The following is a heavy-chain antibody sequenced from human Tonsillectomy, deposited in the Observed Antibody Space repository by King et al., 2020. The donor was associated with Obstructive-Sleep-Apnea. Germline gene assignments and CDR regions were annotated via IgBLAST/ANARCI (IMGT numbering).Heavy chain of an antibody. J-gene: IGHJ4*02. CDR2: ISAYKGNT. Sequence: QLVQSGAEVKKPGASVKVSCKASGYTFTSYGISWVRQAPGQGLEWMGWISAYKGNTNYAQKLQGRVTMTTDTSTSTAYMELRSLGSDDTAVYYCAREGGAYCGGDCYYYFDYWGQGTLVTVSS. CDR1: GYTFTSYG. D-gene: IGHD2-21*02. V-gene: IGHV1-18*04. CDR3: AREGGAYCGGDCYYYFDY.